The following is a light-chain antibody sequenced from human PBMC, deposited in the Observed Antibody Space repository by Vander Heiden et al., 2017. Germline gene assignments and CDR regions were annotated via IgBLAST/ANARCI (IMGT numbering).Light chain of an antibody. CDR1: QSLSSW. CDR2: KAS. CDR3: QQYGAYPVT. Sequence: DIQMTQSPSTLSASVGDRVTITCRASQSLSSWLAWYQQKPGKAPKPLIYKASSLESGVPSRFSGSGSGTEFTLTINSLQPDDFATYYCQQYGAYPVTFGQGTRLEIK. V-gene: IGKV1-5*03. J-gene: IGKJ5*01.